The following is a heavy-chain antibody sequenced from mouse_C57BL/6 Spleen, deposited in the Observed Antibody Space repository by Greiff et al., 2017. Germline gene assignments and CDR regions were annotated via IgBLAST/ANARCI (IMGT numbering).Heavy chain of an antibody. CDR3: ARTYGSRNYYAMDY. CDR1: GYTFTDYY. V-gene: IGHV1-26*01. Sequence: VQLQQSGPELVKPGASVKISCKASGYTFTDYYMNWVKQSHGKSLEWIGDINPKNGGTSYNQKFKGKATLTVDKSSSTAYMELRSLTSEDSAVYYCARTYGSRNYYAMDYWGQGTSVTVSS. J-gene: IGHJ4*01. CDR2: INPKNGGT. D-gene: IGHD1-1*01.